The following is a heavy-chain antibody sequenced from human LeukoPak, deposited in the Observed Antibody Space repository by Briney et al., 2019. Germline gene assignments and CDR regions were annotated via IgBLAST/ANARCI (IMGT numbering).Heavy chain of an antibody. V-gene: IGHV3-30*18. CDR3: AKGLAVYSYYYMDV. CDR2: ISYDGSKK. D-gene: IGHD6-19*01. CDR1: GFTFSTYG. J-gene: IGHJ6*03. Sequence: GGSLRLSCAASGFTFSTYGIHWVRQAPGKGLEWVAVISYDGSKKYYADSLKGRFTISRDNSKNTLYLQMNSLRREDTALYYCAKGLAVYSYYYMDVWGKGTTVTVSS.